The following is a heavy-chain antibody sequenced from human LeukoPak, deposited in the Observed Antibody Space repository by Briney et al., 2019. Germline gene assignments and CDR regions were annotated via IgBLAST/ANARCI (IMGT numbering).Heavy chain of an antibody. D-gene: IGHD3-10*01. CDR1: GYTFTSYG. CDR3: ARGGYGSGSYYTNWFDP. J-gene: IGHJ5*02. V-gene: IGHV1-69*13. Sequence: ASVKVSCKASGYTFTSYGISWVRQAPGQGLEWMGGIIPIFGTANYAQKFQGRVTITADESTSTAYMELSSLRSEDTAVHYCARGGYGSGSYYTNWFDPWGQGTLVTVSS. CDR2: IIPIFGTA.